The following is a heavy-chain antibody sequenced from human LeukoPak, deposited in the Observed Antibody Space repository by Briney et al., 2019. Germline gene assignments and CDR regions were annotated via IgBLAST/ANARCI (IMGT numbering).Heavy chain of an antibody. D-gene: IGHD3-9*01. J-gene: IGHJ3*02. CDR3: ARLYDILTGYSSADDAFDI. Sequence: EASVKVSCKASGYTFTGYYMHWVRQAPGQGLEWMGWINPNSGGTNYAQKFQGRVTMTRDTSISAAYMELSRLRSDDTAVYYCARLYDILTGYSSADDAFDIWGQGTMVTVSS. V-gene: IGHV1-2*02. CDR2: INPNSGGT. CDR1: GYTFTGYY.